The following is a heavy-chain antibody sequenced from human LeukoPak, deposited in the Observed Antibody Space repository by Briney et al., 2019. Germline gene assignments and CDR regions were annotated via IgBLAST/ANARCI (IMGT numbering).Heavy chain of an antibody. CDR2: MNPNSGNT. D-gene: IGHD3-10*01. Sequence: GASVKVSCKASGYTFTSYYMHWVRQAPGQGLEWMGWMNPNSGNTGYAQKFQGRVTMTRNTSISTAHMELSSLRSEDTAVYYCARGKLTMVRGVNGYYMDVWGKGTTVTISS. CDR1: GYTFTSYY. CDR3: ARGKLTMVRGVNGYYMDV. V-gene: IGHV1-8*02. J-gene: IGHJ6*03.